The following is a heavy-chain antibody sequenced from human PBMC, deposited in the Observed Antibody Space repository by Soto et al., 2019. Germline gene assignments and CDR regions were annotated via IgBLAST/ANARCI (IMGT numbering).Heavy chain of an antibody. CDR1: GGSISSYY. D-gene: IGHD3-22*01. J-gene: IGHJ4*02. CDR3: ARVAPYYYYDSSGYPDY. V-gene: IGHV4-59*01. Sequence: PSETLSLTCTVSGGSISSYYWSWIRQPPGKGLEWIGYIYYSGSTNYNPSLKSRVTISVDTSKNQFSLKLSSVTAADTAVYYCARVAPYYYYDSSGYPDYSGQGTLVTVSA. CDR2: IYYSGST.